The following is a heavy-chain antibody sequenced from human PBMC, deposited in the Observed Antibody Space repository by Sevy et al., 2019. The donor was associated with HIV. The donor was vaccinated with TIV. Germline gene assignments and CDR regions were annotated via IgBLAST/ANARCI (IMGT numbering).Heavy chain of an antibody. CDR1: GFTFSNYI. CDR2: ITSSSDYI. J-gene: IGHJ4*02. D-gene: IGHD3-22*01. Sequence: GGSLRLSCAASGFTFSNYIMNWVRQAPGKGLEWVSYITSSSDYIYDADSVKGRFTISRDNAKNSLYLQMNSLRAEDTAVYYCARDRRTLNYYASSGYNYYFDYWGQGTLVTVSS. V-gene: IGHV3-21*01. CDR3: ARDRRTLNYYASSGYNYYFDY.